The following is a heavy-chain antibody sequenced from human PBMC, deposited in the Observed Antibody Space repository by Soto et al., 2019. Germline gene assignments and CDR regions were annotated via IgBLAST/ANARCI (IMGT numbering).Heavy chain of an antibody. Sequence: QVQLVESGGGVVQPGRSLRLSCAASGFIFSSYAMHWVRQAPGKGLEWVAVISYDGSNKYYADSVKGRFTISRDNSQNTLYLQMNSLRVEDTAVYYCRGWELPPPSFDYWGQGTLVTVSS. CDR3: RGWELPPPSFDY. CDR2: ISYDGSNK. D-gene: IGHD1-26*01. V-gene: IGHV3-30-3*01. CDR1: GFIFSSYA. J-gene: IGHJ4*02.